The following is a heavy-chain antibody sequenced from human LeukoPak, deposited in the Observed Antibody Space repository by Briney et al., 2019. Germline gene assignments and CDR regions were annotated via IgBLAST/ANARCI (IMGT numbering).Heavy chain of an antibody. CDR3: ARVGSGSSGGLIDY. J-gene: IGHJ4*02. D-gene: IGHD6-19*01. Sequence: SETLSLTCTVCVGSISSFYWSWIRQPPGKGLEWIGYIYYSGNTKYNPSLKSRVTISVDTSKNQFSLKLSSVTAADTAVEYCARVGSGSSGGLIDYWGQGPLVSVPS. CDR2: IYYSGNT. V-gene: IGHV4-59*01. CDR1: VGSISSFY.